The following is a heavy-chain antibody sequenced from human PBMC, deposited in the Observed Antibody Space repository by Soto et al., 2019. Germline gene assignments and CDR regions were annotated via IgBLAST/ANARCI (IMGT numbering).Heavy chain of an antibody. D-gene: IGHD1-20*01. CDR1: GYTFTSYA. CDR2: INAGNGNT. Sequence: ATVKVSCKASGYTFTSYAMHWVRQAPGQGLEWMGWINAGNGNTKYSQKFQGRDTITRDTSASTAYMELSSLRSEDTAVYYCARGITLPTPLDYWGQGTLVTVSS. CDR3: ARGITLPTPLDY. J-gene: IGHJ4*02. V-gene: IGHV1-3*01.